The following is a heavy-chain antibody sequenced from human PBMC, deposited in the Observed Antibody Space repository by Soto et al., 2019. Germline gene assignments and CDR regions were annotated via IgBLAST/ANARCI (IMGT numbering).Heavy chain of an antibody. V-gene: IGHV1-8*01. CDR2: MNPISGNT. CDR3: ASALGVVQAATPYYYYMDV. CDR1: GYTYTSYD. D-gene: IGHD2-2*02. J-gene: IGHJ6*03. Sequence: SVKASSEDCGYTYTSYDLKWVRQANGQGLEWMGWMNPISGNTGYAQKFQGRVTMTRNTSISTAYMELSSLRSEDTAVYYCASALGVVQAATPYYYYMDVWGKGTTVTVSS.